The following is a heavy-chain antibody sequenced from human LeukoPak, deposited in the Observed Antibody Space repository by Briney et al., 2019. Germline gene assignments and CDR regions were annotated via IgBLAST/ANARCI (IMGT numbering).Heavy chain of an antibody. CDR3: ARDPVGDWFDP. D-gene: IGHD3-16*01. J-gene: IGHJ5*02. CDR2: IYHSGST. CDR1: GYSISSGYY. V-gene: IGHV4-38-2*02. Sequence: SETLSLTRAVSGYSISSGYYWGWIRHPPGKGLEWIGSIYHSGSTYYNPSLKSRVTISVDTSKNQFSLKLSSVTAADTAVYYCARDPVGDWFDPWGQGTLVTVSS.